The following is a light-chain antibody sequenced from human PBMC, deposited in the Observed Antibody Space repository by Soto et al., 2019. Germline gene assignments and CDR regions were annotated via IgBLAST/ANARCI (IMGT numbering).Light chain of an antibody. CDR1: QSISSW. Sequence: DIQMTQSPSTLSASVGDRVTITCRASQSISSWLAWYQQRPGEAPKLLIYKVSNLESGVPSRFSGSGSETEFTLTISSLQPDDFATYYCQQYNSYWTFGQGTKVEIK. J-gene: IGKJ1*01. V-gene: IGKV1-5*03. CDR3: QQYNSYWT. CDR2: KVS.